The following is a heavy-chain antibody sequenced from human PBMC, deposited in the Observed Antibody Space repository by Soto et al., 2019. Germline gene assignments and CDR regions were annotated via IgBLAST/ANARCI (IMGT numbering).Heavy chain of an antibody. CDR1: GFTFTRYS. Sequence: GGSLRLSCAASGFTFTRYSMNWVRQAPGKGLEWVSSISSTTNYIYYGDSMKGRFTISRDNAKNSLYLDMNSLSAEDTAVYYCARESEDLTSNFDYWGQGTLVTVS. V-gene: IGHV3-21*06. CDR2: ISSTTNYI. CDR3: ARESEDLTSNFDY. J-gene: IGHJ4*02.